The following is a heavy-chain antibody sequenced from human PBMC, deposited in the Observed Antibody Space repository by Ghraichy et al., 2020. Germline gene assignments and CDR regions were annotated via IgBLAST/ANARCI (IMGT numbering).Heavy chain of an antibody. J-gene: IGHJ4*02. CDR2: INHSGST. V-gene: IGHV4-34*01. D-gene: IGHD6-13*01. CDR3: AGPGIAAAGTG. CDR1: GGSFSGYY. Sequence: SETLSLTCAVYGGSFSGYYWNWIRQPPGKGLEWIGEINHSGSTNYNPSLKSRVTISVDTSKNQFSLKLSSVTAADTALYYCAGPGIAAAGTGWGQGTLVTVSS.